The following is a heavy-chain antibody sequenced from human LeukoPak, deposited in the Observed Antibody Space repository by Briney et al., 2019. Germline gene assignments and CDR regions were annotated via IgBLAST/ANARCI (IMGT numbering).Heavy chain of an antibody. V-gene: IGHV3-11*03. CDR2: ISGSSSYT. D-gene: IGHD6-19*01. CDR1: GFTFSDYY. Sequence: GGSLRPSCAASGFTFSDYYMSWIRQVPGKGLEWVSYISGSSSYTNYADSVKGRFTISRDNANNSLYLQMNSLRAEDTAVYYCTRITVVAGNTYLDDYWGQGTLVTVSS. J-gene: IGHJ4*02. CDR3: TRITVVAGNTYLDDY.